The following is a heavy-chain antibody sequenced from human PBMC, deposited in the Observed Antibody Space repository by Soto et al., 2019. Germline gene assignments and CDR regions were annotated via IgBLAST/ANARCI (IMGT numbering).Heavy chain of an antibody. CDR2: IKSKTDGGTT. Sequence: GGSLRLSCAASGFTFSNAWMNWVRQAPGKGPEWVGRIKSKTDGGTTDYAAPVKGRFTISRDDSKNTLYLQMNSLKTEDTAVYYCTTDPIAAAGPDFDYWGQGTLVTVSS. CDR3: TTDPIAAAGPDFDY. J-gene: IGHJ4*02. V-gene: IGHV3-15*07. CDR1: GFTFSNAW. D-gene: IGHD6-13*01.